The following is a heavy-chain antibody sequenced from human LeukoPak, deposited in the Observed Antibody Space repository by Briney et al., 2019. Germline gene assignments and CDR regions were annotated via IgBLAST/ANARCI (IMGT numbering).Heavy chain of an antibody. V-gene: IGHV3-30-3*01. Sequence: GGSLRLSCAASEFTFSNYAVHWVRQAPGKGLQWVAVISYDGNTIHYADSVKGRFTISRDTSKNTLYLQMNSLRTEDTAVYYCARSGGLQKFDYWGQGTLVTVSS. CDR2: ISYDGNTI. J-gene: IGHJ4*02. D-gene: IGHD4-11*01. CDR1: EFTFSNYA. CDR3: ARSGGLQKFDY.